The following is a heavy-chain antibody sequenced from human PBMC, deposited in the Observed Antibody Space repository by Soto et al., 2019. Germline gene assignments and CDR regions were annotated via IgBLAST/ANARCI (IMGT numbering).Heavy chain of an antibody. J-gene: IGHJ4*02. CDR3: ATSYDKTNFDY. CDR1: GGTFSSYT. D-gene: IGHD5-12*01. CDR2: IIPILGIA. Sequence: QVQLVQSGAEVKKPGSSVKVSCKASGGTFSSYTISWMRQAPGQGLEWMGRIIPILGIANYAQKFQGRVTITADKSTSTAYMELSSLRSEDTAVYYCATSYDKTNFDYWGQGTLVTVSS. V-gene: IGHV1-69*02.